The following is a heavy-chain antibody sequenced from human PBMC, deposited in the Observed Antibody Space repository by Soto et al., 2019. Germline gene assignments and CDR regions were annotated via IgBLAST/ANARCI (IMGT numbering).Heavy chain of an antibody. D-gene: IGHD3-22*01. V-gene: IGHV3-23*01. CDR2: IRNGGEST. CDR3: AKDRGDNSDYPILDQ. J-gene: IGHJ1*01. CDR1: GFTISSFA. Sequence: EVQLLESGGGLAQPGGSLRLSCAASGFTISSFAMNWVRQAPGKGLEWISMIRNGGESTYYADSVNGRFTISRDNSKNTLYLQMNSLRVEDTAVYYCAKDRGDNSDYPILDQWGQGTLVTVSS.